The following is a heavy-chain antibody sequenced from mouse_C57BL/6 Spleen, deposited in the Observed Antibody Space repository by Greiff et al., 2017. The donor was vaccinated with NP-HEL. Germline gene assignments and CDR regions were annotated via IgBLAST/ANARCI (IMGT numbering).Heavy chain of an antibody. CDR3: ARESHYYGYYFDY. Sequence: VHVKQSGPELVKPGASVKIPCKASGYTFTDYNMDWVKQSHGKSLEWIGDINPNNGGTIYNQKFKGKATLTVDKSSSTAYMELRSLTSEDTAVYYCARESHYYGYYFDYWGQGTTLTVSS. CDR1: GYTFTDYN. D-gene: IGHD1-2*01. V-gene: IGHV1-18*01. J-gene: IGHJ2*01. CDR2: INPNNGGT.